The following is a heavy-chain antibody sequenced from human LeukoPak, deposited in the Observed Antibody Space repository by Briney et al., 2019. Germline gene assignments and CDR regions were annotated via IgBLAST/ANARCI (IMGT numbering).Heavy chain of an antibody. CDR3: AKPDSSGYYWDAFDI. V-gene: IGHV3-43*02. CDR2: IFGSGYNT. J-gene: IGHJ3*02. CDR1: GFRFSIYT. D-gene: IGHD3-22*01. Sequence: GGSLRLSCAASGFRFSIYTMSWVRQAPGKGLEWVAGIFGSGYNTYYADSVKGRFTISRDNSKNSLYLQMNSLRTEDTALYYCAKPDSSGYYWDAFDIWGQGTMVTVSS.